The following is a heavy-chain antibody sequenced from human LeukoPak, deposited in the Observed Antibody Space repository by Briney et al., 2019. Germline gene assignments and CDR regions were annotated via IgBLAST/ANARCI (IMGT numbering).Heavy chain of an antibody. CDR3: ARAPLEGFDY. J-gene: IGHJ4*02. V-gene: IGHV1-2*02. CDR1: GYSFTGYY. Sequence: ASVKVSCKTSGYSFTGYYTHGVRQAPGQGLEWMGWINPNSGGTYYAQKFQGRVTMTRDTSISTAYMELSRLRSDDTAVYYCARAPLEGFDYWGQGTLVTVSS. CDR2: INPNSGGT.